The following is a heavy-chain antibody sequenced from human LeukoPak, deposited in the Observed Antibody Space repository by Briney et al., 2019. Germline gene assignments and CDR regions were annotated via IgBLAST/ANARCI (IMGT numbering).Heavy chain of an antibody. CDR2: LHSGGGT. J-gene: IGHJ4*02. CDR3: ARDLGYSYGTLFDY. Sequence: GGSLRLSCAASGFTVSSNYMSWVRQAPGKGLEWVSVLHSGGGTYYADSVKGRFTISRDNSKNTVYLQMNSLRAEDTAVYYCARDLGYSYGTLFDYWGQGTLVSVSS. CDR1: GFTVSSNY. D-gene: IGHD5-18*01. V-gene: IGHV3-66*01.